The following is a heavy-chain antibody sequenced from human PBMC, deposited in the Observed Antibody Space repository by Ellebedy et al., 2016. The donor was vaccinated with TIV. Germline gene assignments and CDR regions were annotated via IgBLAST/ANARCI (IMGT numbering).Heavy chain of an antibody. Sequence: PGGSLRLSCAASGFTFSSYWMHWVRQAPGKGLVWVSRINSDGSSTSYADSVKGRFTISRDNAKNSLYLQMNSLRAEDTAVYYCARGDRVAPPFDYWGQGTLVTVSS. J-gene: IGHJ4*02. D-gene: IGHD2-15*01. CDR1: GFTFSSYW. CDR3: ARGDRVAPPFDY. V-gene: IGHV3-74*01. CDR2: INSDGSST.